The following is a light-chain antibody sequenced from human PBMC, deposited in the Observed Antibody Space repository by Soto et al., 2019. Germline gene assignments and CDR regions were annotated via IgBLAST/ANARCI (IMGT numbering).Light chain of an antibody. CDR2: SDN. CDR3: ATWDDSFNGRV. V-gene: IGLV1-44*01. Sequence: QSVLTQPPSASGTPGQRVTISCSGSSSNIGRNAVTWYQQLPGTAPKVFVYSDNQRPSAVPDRFSGSKSGTSASLAISGLQSEDEADYYCATWDDSFNGRVFGGGTKLTVL. CDR1: SSNIGRNA. J-gene: IGLJ3*02.